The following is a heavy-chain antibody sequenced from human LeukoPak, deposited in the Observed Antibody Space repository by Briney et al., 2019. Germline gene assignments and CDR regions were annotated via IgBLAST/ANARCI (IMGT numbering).Heavy chain of an antibody. CDR2: IKSKTDGGTT. J-gene: IGHJ4*02. V-gene: IGHV3-15*01. D-gene: IGHD3-3*01. Sequence: GGSLRLSCAASGFTFSNAWMSWVRQAPGKGLEWVGRIKSKTDGGTTDYAAPVKGRFTISRDDSKNTLYLQMNSLKTEDTAVYYCTTFSVLRFLEPEDYWGQGTLVTVSS. CDR1: GFTFSNAW. CDR3: TTFSVLRFLEPEDY.